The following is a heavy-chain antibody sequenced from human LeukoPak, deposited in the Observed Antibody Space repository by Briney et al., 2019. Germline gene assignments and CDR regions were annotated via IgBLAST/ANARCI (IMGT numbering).Heavy chain of an antibody. D-gene: IGHD5-12*01. CDR3: AKGFGGYDYYFDH. CDR1: GFTFDDYA. V-gene: IGHV3-9*03. Sequence: GGSLRLSCAASGFTFDDYAMHWVRQVPGKGPEWVSGITWNSGRVVYADSVKGRFTISRDNAKNSLYLQMDSLRPEDMGLYYCAKGFGGYDYYFDHWGQGTLVTVSS. CDR2: ITWNSGRV. J-gene: IGHJ4*02.